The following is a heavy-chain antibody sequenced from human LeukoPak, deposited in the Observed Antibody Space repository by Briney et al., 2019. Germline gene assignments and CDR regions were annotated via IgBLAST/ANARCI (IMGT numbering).Heavy chain of an antibody. CDR1: GGSISSSSYY. Sequence: PSETLSLTCTVSGGSISSSSYYWGWIRQPPGKELEWIGSIYYSGSTYYNPSLKSRVTISVDTSKNQFSLKLSSVTAADTAVYYCARQRAGSGSQYPLFDYWGQGTLVTVSS. D-gene: IGHD3-10*01. CDR2: IYYSGST. V-gene: IGHV4-39*01. J-gene: IGHJ4*02. CDR3: ARQRAGSGSQYPLFDY.